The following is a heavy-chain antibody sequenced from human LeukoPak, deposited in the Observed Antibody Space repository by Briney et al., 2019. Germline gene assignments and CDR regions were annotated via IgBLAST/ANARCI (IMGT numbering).Heavy chain of an antibody. Sequence: PGGSLRLSCAASGFTFSGYWMSWVRQAPGKGLEWVANIKQDESEKHYLDSVKGRFTISRDNAKNSQYLQMNSLSAEDTAVSYCARVGWINVVVPAATPFDYWGQGTLVTVSS. CDR1: GFTFSGYW. J-gene: IGHJ4*02. CDR3: ARVGWINVVVPAATPFDY. V-gene: IGHV3-7*01. CDR2: IKQDESEK. D-gene: IGHD2-2*01.